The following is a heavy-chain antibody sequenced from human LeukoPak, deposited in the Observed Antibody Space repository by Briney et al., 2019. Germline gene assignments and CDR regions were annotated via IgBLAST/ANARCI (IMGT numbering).Heavy chain of an antibody. CDR2: IIPIFGTA. CDR1: GGTFSSYA. D-gene: IGHD3-10*01. V-gene: IGHV1-69*01. CDR3: ARGGSGSSSLSYPGTLYY. J-gene: IGHJ4*02. Sequence: GASVTVSCKASGGTFSSYAISWVRQAPGQGLEWMGGIIPIFGTANYTQKFQGRVTITADESTSTAYMELSSLRSEDTAVYYCARGGSGSSSLSYPGTLYYWGQGTLVTVSS.